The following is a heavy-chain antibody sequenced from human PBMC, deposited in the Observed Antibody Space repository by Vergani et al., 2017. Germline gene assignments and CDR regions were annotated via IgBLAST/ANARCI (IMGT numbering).Heavy chain of an antibody. Sequence: VQLVESGGGVVQPGRSLRLSCAASGFTFDDYAMHWVRQAPGKGLEWVSGISWNSGSIGYADSVKGRFTISRANAKNSLYLQMNSLRAEDTALYYCAKDILDGDYDTSDAFDIWGQGTMVTVSA. D-gene: IGHD4-17*01. CDR3: AKDILDGDYDTSDAFDI. V-gene: IGHV3-9*01. J-gene: IGHJ3*02. CDR1: GFTFDDYA. CDR2: ISWNSGSI.